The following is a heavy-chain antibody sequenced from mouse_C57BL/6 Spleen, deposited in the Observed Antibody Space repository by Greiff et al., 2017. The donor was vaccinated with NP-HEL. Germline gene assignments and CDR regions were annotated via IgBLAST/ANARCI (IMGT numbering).Heavy chain of an antibody. V-gene: IGHV1-9*01. J-gene: IGHJ2*01. CDR1: GYTFTGYW. D-gene: IGHD1-1*01. Sequence: VQRVESGAELMKPGASVKLSCKATGYTFTGYWIEWVKQRPGHGLEWIGEILPGSGSTNYNEKFKGKATFTADTSSNTAYMQLSSLTTEDSAIYYCARTQNYYGSSPSYYFDYWGQGTTLTVSS. CDR2: ILPGSGST. CDR3: ARTQNYYGSSPSYYFDY.